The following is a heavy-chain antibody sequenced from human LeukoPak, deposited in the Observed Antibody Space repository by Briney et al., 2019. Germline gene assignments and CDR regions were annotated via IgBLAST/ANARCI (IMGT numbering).Heavy chain of an antibody. CDR3: ARASAFDI. CDR1: GFTFSSYA. V-gene: IGHV3-64*01. CDR2: ISSNGGST. Sequence: GGSLRLSCAASGFTFSSYAMHWVRQAPGKGLEYVSAISSNGGSTYYANSVKGRFTISRDKSKNTLYLQMGSLRAEDMAVYYCARASAFDIWGQGTMVTVSS. J-gene: IGHJ3*02.